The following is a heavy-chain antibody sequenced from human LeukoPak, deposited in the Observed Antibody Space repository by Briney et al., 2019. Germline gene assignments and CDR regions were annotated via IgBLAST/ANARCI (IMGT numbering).Heavy chain of an antibody. CDR3: ARVREEWFGESYFDY. V-gene: IGHV4-61*02. Sequence: PSETLSLTCTVSGGSISSGSYYWSWIRQPAGKGLEWIGRIYTSGSTNYNPSLKSRATISVDTSKDQFSLKLSSVTAADTAVYYCARVREEWFGESYFDYWGQGTLVTVSS. D-gene: IGHD3-10*01. CDR2: IYTSGST. CDR1: GGSISSGSYY. J-gene: IGHJ4*02.